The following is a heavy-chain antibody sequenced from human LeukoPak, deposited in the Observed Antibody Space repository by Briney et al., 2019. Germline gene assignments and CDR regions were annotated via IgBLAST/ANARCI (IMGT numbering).Heavy chain of an antibody. D-gene: IGHD5-18*01. CDR2: IYYSGTT. V-gene: IGHV4-59*11. CDR1: GGSISSHY. Sequence: PSETLSLTCTVSGGSISSHYWSWIRQPPGKGLEWIGYIYYSGTTNYNPSLKSRVTISVDTSKNQFSLKLSSVTAADTAVYYCARYSYGPYNFDYWGQGTLVTVSS. J-gene: IGHJ4*02. CDR3: ARYSYGPYNFDY.